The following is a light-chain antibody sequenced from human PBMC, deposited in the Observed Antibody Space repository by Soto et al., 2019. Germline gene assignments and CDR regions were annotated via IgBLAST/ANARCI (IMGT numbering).Light chain of an antibody. J-gene: IGKJ5*01. V-gene: IGKV3-20*01. CDR3: QQYGTTRIT. CDR1: QSVSNDF. Sequence: EIVLTQSPGILSLSPGERATLSCRASQSVSNDFLAWYQQKPGQAPRLLMYGASNRATGIPDRFSGSGSETDFTLTISRLEPEDFAVYYCQQYGTTRITFGQGTRLEIK. CDR2: GAS.